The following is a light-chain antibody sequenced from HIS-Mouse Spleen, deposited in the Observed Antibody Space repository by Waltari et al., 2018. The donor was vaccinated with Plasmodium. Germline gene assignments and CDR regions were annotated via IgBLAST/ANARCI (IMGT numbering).Light chain of an antibody. CDR1: ALPKKY. Sequence: SYELTQPPSVSVSPGQTARITCSGDALPKKYAYWYQQKSGQAPVLFIYKDTKRPPGIPVRFSGSSSGTMATLTISGAQVEDEADYYCYSTDSSGNHRVFGGGTKLTVL. V-gene: IGLV3-10*01. CDR2: KDT. CDR3: YSTDSSGNHRV. J-gene: IGLJ3*02.